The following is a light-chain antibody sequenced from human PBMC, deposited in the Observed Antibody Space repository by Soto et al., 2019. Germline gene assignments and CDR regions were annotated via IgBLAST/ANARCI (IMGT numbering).Light chain of an antibody. CDR3: QQLNAYPLT. CDR1: QAISTY. J-gene: IGKJ4*01. CDR2: AAS. Sequence: MHATTCPLLLSPSVGARVTITYRASQAISTYLAWYQQTSGKAPKLLITAASTLQRGVPSRFRGSGSGTQFTLTISSLQPEDFATYYCQQLNAYPLTFGGGTKVDI. V-gene: IGKV1-9*01.